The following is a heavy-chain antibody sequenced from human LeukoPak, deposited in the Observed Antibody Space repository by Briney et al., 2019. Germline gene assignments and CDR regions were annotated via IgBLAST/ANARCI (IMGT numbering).Heavy chain of an antibody. CDR2: ISSGSSAR. CDR3: ARMSGSRLPGY. J-gene: IGHJ4*02. V-gene: IGHV3-48*01. CDR1: GFTFSSHS. D-gene: IGHD3-3*01. Sequence: PGGFLRLSCAAPGFTFSSHSMNWVRQTPGKGLEWVSYISSGSSARYYADSVKGRFTISRDDARNSLYLQMNSLRAEDTAVYYCARMSGSRLPGYWGQGTLVTVSS.